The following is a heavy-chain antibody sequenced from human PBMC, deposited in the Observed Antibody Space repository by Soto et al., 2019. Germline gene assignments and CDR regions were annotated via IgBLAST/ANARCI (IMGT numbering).Heavy chain of an antibody. D-gene: IGHD1-26*01. CDR1: GGSFSGYY. CDR2: INHSGST. V-gene: IGHV4-34*01. Sequence: SETLSLSCAVYGGSFSGYYWSWIRQPPGKGLEWIGEINHSGSTNYNPSLKSRVTISVDTSKNQFSLKLSSVTAADTAVYYCASIGSYRSFDYWGQGTLVTVSS. CDR3: ASIGSYRSFDY. J-gene: IGHJ4*02.